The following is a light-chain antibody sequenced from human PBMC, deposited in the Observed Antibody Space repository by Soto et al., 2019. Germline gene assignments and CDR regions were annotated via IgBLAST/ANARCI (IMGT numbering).Light chain of an antibody. CDR2: AAS. CDR3: QQNYNGPYT. CDR1: QSISNY. V-gene: IGKV1-39*01. Sequence: DIQVTQSPSSLYASVGDSVTITCRASQSISNYFNWYQQKVGKAPDLLNNAASSLQSGVPSRFSGSGSGTDFTLTISNLQPEDFATYYCQQNYNGPYTFGQGTKLESK. J-gene: IGKJ2*01.